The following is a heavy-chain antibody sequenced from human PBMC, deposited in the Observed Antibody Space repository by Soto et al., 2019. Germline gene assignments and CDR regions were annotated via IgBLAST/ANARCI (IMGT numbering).Heavy chain of an antibody. CDR3: ARDRSGYYHFDN. CDR2: IYTSGTS. V-gene: IGHV4-4*07. Sequence: SETLSLTCTVSGGSITGYYWTWVRQPAGKGLEWIGRIYTSGTSNDNPSLKSRVTMSVDTSKNQFSLKLTSVTAADTAVYYCARDRSGYYHFDNWGQGALVTVSS. J-gene: IGHJ4*02. CDR1: GGSITGYY. D-gene: IGHD3-22*01.